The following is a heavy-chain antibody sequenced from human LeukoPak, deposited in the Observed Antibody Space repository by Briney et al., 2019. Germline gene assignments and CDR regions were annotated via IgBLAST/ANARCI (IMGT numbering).Heavy chain of an antibody. V-gene: IGHV1-2*02. D-gene: IGHD1-26*01. Sequence: ASVKVSCKASGYTFTGYYIHWVRQAPGQGLEWMGWINPNNGGTNYAQKFQGRVTMTRDTSITTTYMDLSRLRSDDTAVYYCARAFRSGSYYEVDYWGQGTLVTVSS. CDR1: GYTFTGYY. CDR3: ARAFRSGSYYEVDY. J-gene: IGHJ4*02. CDR2: INPNNGGT.